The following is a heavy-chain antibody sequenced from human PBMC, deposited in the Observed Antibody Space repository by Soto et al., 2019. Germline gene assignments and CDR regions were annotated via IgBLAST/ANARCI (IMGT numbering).Heavy chain of an antibody. CDR3: ARGIRLGEVLEARDYFDY. D-gene: IGHD3-10*01. Sequence: QVQLQESGPGLVKPSQTLSLTCTVSGGSISSGSYYWSWIRQHPGKGLEWIGYIYYSGSTYYNPTLKSRVPTSVDTSKNQVSLRLSSVTAADTAVYYCARGIRLGEVLEARDYFDYWGQGTLVTVSS. V-gene: IGHV4-31*03. J-gene: IGHJ4*02. CDR2: IYYSGST. CDR1: GGSISSGSYY.